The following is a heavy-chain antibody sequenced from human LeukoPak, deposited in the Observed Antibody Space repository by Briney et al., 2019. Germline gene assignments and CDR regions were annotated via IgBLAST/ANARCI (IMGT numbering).Heavy chain of an antibody. CDR3: AKDRTGSGSYFY. J-gene: IGHJ4*02. CDR1: GFTFSSYG. CDR2: ISYDGSNK. Sequence: GGSLRLSCAASGFTFSSYGMHWVRQAPGKGLEWVAVISYDGSNKYYADSVKGRFTISRDNSKNTLYLQMNSLRAEDTAVYYCAKDRTGSGSYFYWGQGTLVTASS. V-gene: IGHV3-30*18. D-gene: IGHD3-10*01.